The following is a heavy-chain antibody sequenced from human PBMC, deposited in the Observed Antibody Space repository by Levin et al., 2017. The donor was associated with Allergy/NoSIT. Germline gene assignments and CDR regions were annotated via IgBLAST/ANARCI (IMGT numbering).Heavy chain of an antibody. Sequence: GGSLRLSCAASGFTFIDYAMTWVRQAPGKGLEWVSSIAGSGQSTYYADSVKGRFIISRDNSKNTLYLQLKSLRAEDTAVYYCAKTYCDYIRGSYFYYMDVWGKGTTVTVSS. J-gene: IGHJ6*03. CDR2: IAGSGQST. V-gene: IGHV3-23*01. CDR3: AKTYCDYIRGSYFYYMDV. D-gene: IGHD3-16*01. CDR1: GFTFIDYA.